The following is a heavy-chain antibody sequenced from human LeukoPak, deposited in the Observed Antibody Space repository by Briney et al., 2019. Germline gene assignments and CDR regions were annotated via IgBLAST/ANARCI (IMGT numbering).Heavy chain of an antibody. V-gene: IGHV3-7*01. CDR3: ARAGSGRSPDWFDP. Sequence: PGGSLRLSCAASGFTFSSYSMNWVRQAPGKGLEWVANIKQDGSEKYYVDSVKGRSTISRDNAKNSLYLQMNSLRAEDTAVYYCARAGSGRSPDWFDPWGQGTLVTVSS. CDR1: GFTFSSYS. D-gene: IGHD1-26*01. CDR2: IKQDGSEK. J-gene: IGHJ5*02.